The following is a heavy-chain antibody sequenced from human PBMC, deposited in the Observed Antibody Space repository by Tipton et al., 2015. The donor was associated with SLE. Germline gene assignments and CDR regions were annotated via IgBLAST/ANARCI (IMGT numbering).Heavy chain of an antibody. CDR3: AREDNNGFYRHYFDY. J-gene: IGHJ4*02. V-gene: IGHV3-30*04. CDR2: ISNDGSNE. CDR1: GFTFRSYP. D-gene: IGHD3-22*01. Sequence: SLRLSCAASGFTFRSYPLHLVRQAPGKGLEWVAVISNDGSNEYYADSVKGRFTISRDTSENTLYLQMNSLRSDDTAVYYCAREDNNGFYRHYFDYWGQGTLVAVSS.